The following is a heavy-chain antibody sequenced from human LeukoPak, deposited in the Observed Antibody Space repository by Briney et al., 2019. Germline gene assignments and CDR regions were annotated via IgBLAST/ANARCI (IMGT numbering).Heavy chain of an antibody. Sequence: GGSLRLSCAASGFTLSSYAMSWLRQAPGKGLEWVLAISGSGGSTYYADSVKGRITISRGNSKNTLYLQMNSLRAEDTAVYYWATRPPEATIRLPFDYWGQGTLVTVSS. CDR1: GFTLSSYA. D-gene: IGHD5-24*01. CDR3: ATRPPEATIRLPFDY. J-gene: IGHJ4*02. CDR2: ISGSGGST. V-gene: IGHV3-23*01.